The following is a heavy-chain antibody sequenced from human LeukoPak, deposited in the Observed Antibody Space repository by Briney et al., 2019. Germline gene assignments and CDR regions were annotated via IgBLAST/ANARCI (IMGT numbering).Heavy chain of an antibody. CDR3: ARKTAQQLVLFDY. V-gene: IGHV1-8*01. CDR2: MNPNSGNT. D-gene: IGHD6-13*01. CDR1: GYTFTSYD. Sequence: GASVKVSCKASGYTFTSYDINWVRQATGQGLEWMGWMNPNSGNTGYAQKFRGRVTMTRNTSISTAYMELSSLRSEDTAVYYCARKTAQQLVLFDYWGQGTLVTVSS. J-gene: IGHJ4*02.